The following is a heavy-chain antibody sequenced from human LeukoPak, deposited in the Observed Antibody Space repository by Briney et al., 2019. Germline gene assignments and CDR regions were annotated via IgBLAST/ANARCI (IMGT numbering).Heavy chain of an antibody. CDR1: GGSISSSSYY. J-gene: IGHJ5*02. Sequence: SGTLSLTCTVSGGSISSSSYYWGWIRQPPGKGLEWIGSIYYSGSTYYNPSLKSRVTISVDTSKNQFSLKLSSVTAADTAVYYCARQSPISYNWFDPWGQGTLVTVSS. CDR2: IYYSGST. CDR3: ARQSPISYNWFDP. D-gene: IGHD3-16*02. V-gene: IGHV4-39*01.